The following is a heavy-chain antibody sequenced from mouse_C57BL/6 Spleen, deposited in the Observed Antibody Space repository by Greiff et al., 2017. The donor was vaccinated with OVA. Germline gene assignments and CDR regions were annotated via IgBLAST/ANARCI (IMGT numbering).Heavy chain of an antibody. D-gene: IGHD2-4*01. J-gene: IGHJ2*01. CDR3: ARRGKTIYYDYVFDY. V-gene: IGHV14-3*01. Sequence: VHVKQSVAELVRPGASVKLSCTASGFNIKNTYMHWVKQRPEQGLEWIGRIDPANGNTKYAPKFQGKATITADTSSNTAYLQLSSLTSEDTAIYYCARRGKTIYYDYVFDYWGQGTTLTVSS. CDR1: GFNIKNTY. CDR2: IDPANGNT.